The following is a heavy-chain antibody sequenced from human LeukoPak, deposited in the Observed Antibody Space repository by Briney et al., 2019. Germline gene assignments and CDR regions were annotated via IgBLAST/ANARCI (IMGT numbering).Heavy chain of an antibody. V-gene: IGHV4-59*01. J-gene: IGHJ6*02. CDR3: ARAEYSSLGYYYYYGMDV. Sequence: SETLSLTCTVSGGSISRYYWSWSRQPPGKGLEWIGYIYYSGSTNYNPSLKSRVTISVDTSKNQFSLKLSSVTAADTAVYYCARAEYSSLGYYYYYGMDVWGQGTTVTVSS. CDR2: IYYSGST. CDR1: GGSISRYY. D-gene: IGHD6-6*01.